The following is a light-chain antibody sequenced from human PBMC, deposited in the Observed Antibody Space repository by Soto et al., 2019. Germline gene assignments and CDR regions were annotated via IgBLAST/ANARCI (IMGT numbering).Light chain of an antibody. CDR3: QQYGSSIT. Sequence: EIVLPQSPGTLSLSPGVRAPLSCRASQSVSSSYLGWYQQKPGQAPRLLIYGASSRATGIPDRFSGSGSGTDFTPTISRLEPEDFAVYYCQQYGSSITVGQGTRLEIK. CDR2: GAS. CDR1: QSVSSSY. J-gene: IGKJ5*01. V-gene: IGKV3-20*01.